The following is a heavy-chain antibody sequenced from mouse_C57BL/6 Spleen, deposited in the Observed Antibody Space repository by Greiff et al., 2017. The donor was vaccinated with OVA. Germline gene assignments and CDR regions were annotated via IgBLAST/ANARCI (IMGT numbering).Heavy chain of an antibody. CDR3: ARGDYYGSSYRYYFDY. CDR1: GYTFTSYW. J-gene: IGHJ2*01. CDR2: IDPSDSYT. D-gene: IGHD1-1*01. V-gene: IGHV1-50*01. Sequence: QVQLQQPGAELVKPGASVKLSCKASGYTFTSYWMQWVKQRPGQGLEWIGAIDPSDSYTNYNQKFKGKATLTVDTSSSTAYMQLSSLTSEDSAVYYCARGDYYGSSYRYYFDYWGQGTTLTVSS.